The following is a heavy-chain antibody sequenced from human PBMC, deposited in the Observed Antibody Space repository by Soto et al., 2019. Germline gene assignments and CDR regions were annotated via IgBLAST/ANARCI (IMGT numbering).Heavy chain of an antibody. CDR2: IYSGGST. J-gene: IGHJ3*02. D-gene: IGHD6-13*01. Sequence: PGGSLRLSCAASGFTVNNNYVSWVRQAPGKGLEWVSVIYSGGSTYYADSVKGRFTISRDNSKNTLYLQMNSLRAEDTAVYYCARDLRSSGWYNAFDIWGQGTMVTVSS. V-gene: IGHV3-66*01. CDR1: GFTVNNNY. CDR3: ARDLRSSGWYNAFDI.